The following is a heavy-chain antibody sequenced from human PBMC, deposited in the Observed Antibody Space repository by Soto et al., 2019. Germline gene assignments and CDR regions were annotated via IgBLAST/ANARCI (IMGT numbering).Heavy chain of an antibody. V-gene: IGHV2-5*02. J-gene: IGHJ4*02. CDR3: AHRRSGYFDS. CDR1: GFSLTETGMG. Sequence: QITLQESGPTLVKPTQTLTLTCTFSGFSLTETGMGVGWIRQPPGKALEWLALIYCDDDKRYSPSLTRGLTISKAASKNQVVLTKTNVDAVDTATYYSAHRRSGYFDSWGQGTLVTVSS. CDR2: IYCDDDK.